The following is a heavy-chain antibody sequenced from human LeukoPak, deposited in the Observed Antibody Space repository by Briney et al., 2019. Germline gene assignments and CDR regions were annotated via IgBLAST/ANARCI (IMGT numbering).Heavy chain of an antibody. J-gene: IGHJ4*02. Sequence: GGSLSLSCAASGFTFSSYEMNWVRQAPGKGLEWVSKISSSGSAIYYADSVKGRFTISRDNAKSTLYLQMNSLRVEDKAVYYCARGGSLGYWGQGTLVTVSS. CDR3: ARGGSLGY. D-gene: IGHD6-19*01. CDR1: GFTFSSYE. CDR2: ISSSGSAI. V-gene: IGHV3-48*03.